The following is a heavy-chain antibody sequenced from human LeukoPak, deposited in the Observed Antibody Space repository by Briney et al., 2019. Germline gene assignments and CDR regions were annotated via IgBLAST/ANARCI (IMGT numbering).Heavy chain of an antibody. J-gene: IGHJ4*02. CDR1: GGSFSGYY. CDR3: AREGVVGAYGHFDY. CDR2: INHSGST. V-gene: IGHV4-34*01. Sequence: SETLSLTCAVYGGSFSGYYWSWIRQPPGKGLEWIGEINHSGSTNYNPSLKSRVTISVDTSKNQFSLKLSSVTAADTAVYYCAREGVVGAYGHFDYWGQGTLVTVSS. D-gene: IGHD2-15*01.